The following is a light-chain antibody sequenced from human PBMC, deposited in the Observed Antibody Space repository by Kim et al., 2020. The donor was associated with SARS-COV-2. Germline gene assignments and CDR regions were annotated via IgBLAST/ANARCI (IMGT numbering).Light chain of an antibody. V-gene: IGKV3-20*01. CDR3: QQYGSSRYT. J-gene: IGKJ2*01. CDR1: QGVTSRY. Sequence: LSPRERATLSCRASQGVTSRYLAWYQQRPGQAPRLLIYSASSRAPGIPDRFSGSGSGTDFSLTISRLEPEDFAMYYCQQYGSSRYTFGQGTKLEI. CDR2: SAS.